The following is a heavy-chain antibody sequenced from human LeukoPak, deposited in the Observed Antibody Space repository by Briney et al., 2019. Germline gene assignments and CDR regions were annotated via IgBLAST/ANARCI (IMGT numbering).Heavy chain of an antibody. CDR3: ARRREGYSYGYYYYYYMDV. Sequence: ASVKVSCKASGYTFTSYGISWVRQAPGQGLEWMGWISAYNGNTNYAQKLQGRATMTTDTSTSTAYMELRSLRSDDTAVYYCARRREGYSYGYYYYYYMDVWGKGTTVTVSS. D-gene: IGHD5-18*01. CDR1: GYTFTSYG. V-gene: IGHV1-18*01. CDR2: ISAYNGNT. J-gene: IGHJ6*03.